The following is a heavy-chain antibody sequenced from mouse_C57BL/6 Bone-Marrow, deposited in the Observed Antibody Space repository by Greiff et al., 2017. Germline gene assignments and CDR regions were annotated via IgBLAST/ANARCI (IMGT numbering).Heavy chain of an antibody. Sequence: VQLKQSGPGLVQPSQSLSITCTVSGFSLTSYGVHWVRQSPGKGLEWLGVIWRGGSRDYNAAFMYRLSITKDNSKSQDFFQMNSLHDDDTAIYSCAKRGSSYGYAMDYWGQGTSVTVSS. V-gene: IGHV2-5*01. CDR1: GFSLTSYG. D-gene: IGHD1-1*01. CDR3: AKRGSSYGYAMDY. J-gene: IGHJ4*01. CDR2: IWRGGSR.